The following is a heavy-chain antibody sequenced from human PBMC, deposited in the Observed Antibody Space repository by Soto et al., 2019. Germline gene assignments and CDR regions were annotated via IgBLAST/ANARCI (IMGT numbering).Heavy chain of an antibody. CDR1: EFTFSSYS. CDR3: ARCHFGVTMDV. Sequence: EVQLLESGGGLVQPVGSLRLSCAASEFTFSSYSMIWFRQAPGKGLEWVSGVNGGGDITYYAESVKGRFTISRDNSKNPLYLQMNSLRAEDTAVFYCARCHFGVTMDVWGQGTTVTVSS. CDR2: VNGGGDIT. V-gene: IGHV3-23*01. D-gene: IGHD3-3*01. J-gene: IGHJ6*02.